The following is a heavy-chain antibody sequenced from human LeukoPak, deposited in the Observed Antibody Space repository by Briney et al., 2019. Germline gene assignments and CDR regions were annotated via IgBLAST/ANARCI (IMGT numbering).Heavy chain of an antibody. CDR2: INSDGSST. CDR3: ARGAADGYYFDY. J-gene: IGHJ4*02. CDR1: GFTFSSYW. V-gene: IGHV3-74*01. Sequence: PGRSLRLSCAASGFTFSSYWMHWVRQAPGKGLVWVSRINSDGSSTSYADSVKGRFTISRDNAKNTLYLQMNSLRAKDTAVYYCARGAADGYYFDYWGQGTLVTVSS. D-gene: IGHD6-25*01.